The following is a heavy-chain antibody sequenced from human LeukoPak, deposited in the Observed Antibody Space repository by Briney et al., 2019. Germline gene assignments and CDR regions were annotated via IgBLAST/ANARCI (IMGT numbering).Heavy chain of an antibody. CDR3: ARDAVPRDYXDTVNAYDL. J-gene: IGHJ3*01. Sequence: SETLSLTCAVSGGSLSGYYWSWIRQSPGKGLEWMGDIHHDGRTKYKSSFKSRVTIFLDSSKNEVSLRLSPVTPADTALYFCARDAVPRDYXDTVNAYDLWGQGTMVTVAP. D-gene: IGHD4-17*01. V-gene: IGHV4-34*01. CDR2: IHHDGRT. CDR1: GGSLSGYY.